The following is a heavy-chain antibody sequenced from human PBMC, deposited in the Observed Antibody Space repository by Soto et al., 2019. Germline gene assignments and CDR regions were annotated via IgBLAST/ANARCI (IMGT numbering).Heavy chain of an antibody. D-gene: IGHD3-3*01. J-gene: IGHJ6*03. V-gene: IGHV3-9*01. CDR2: ISWNSGSI. CDR3: AKDGWQGDFWGVPRGGGYYYMDV. Sequence: EVQLVESGGGLVQPGRSLRLSCAASGFTFDDYAMHWVRQAPGKGLEWVSGISWNSGSIGYADSGKGRFTISRDNAKNPVYLQMNSLRAEDTALYYCAKDGWQGDFWGVPRGGGYYYMDVWGKGTTVTVSS. CDR1: GFTFDDYA.